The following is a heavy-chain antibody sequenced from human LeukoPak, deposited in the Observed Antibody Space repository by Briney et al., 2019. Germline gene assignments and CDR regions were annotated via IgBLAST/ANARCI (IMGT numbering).Heavy chain of an antibody. Sequence: ASVKVSCKASGYTFTGYYMHWVRRAPGQGLEWMGWINPNSGGTNYAQKFQGRVTMTRDTSISTAYMELSRLRSDDTAVYYCASWNDCSSTSCYAHDYWGQGTLVTVSS. D-gene: IGHD2-2*01. V-gene: IGHV1-2*02. J-gene: IGHJ4*02. CDR3: ASWNDCSSTSCYAHDY. CDR2: INPNSGGT. CDR1: GYTFTGYY.